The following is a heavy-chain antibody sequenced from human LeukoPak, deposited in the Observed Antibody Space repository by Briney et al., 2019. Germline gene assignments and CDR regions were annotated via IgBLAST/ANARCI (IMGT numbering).Heavy chain of an antibody. CDR1: GYTFTSYD. J-gene: IGHJ5*02. V-gene: IGHV1-8*01. CDR2: MNPNSGNT. Sequence: APVKVSCKASGYTFTSYDINWVRQATGQGLEWMGWMNPNSGNTGYAQKFQGRVTMTRNTSISTAYMELSSLRSEDTAVYYCARGRSYYGSGSYYLDWFDPWGQGTLVTVSS. CDR3: ARGRSYYGSGSYYLDWFDP. D-gene: IGHD3-10*01.